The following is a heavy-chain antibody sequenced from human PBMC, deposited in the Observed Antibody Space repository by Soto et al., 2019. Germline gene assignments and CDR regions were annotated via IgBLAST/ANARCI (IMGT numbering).Heavy chain of an antibody. V-gene: IGHV3-11*03. Sequence: GGSLRLSYTASGFALVDYMSWIRQAPGKGLESVSYISGSGAYTTYADSVRGRFTISRDNAKNSLYLQMNNLRAEDTAVYYCARIAAAGTNFDYWGQGTLVTVSS. CDR3: ARIAAAGTNFDY. CDR2: ISGSGAYT. J-gene: IGHJ4*02. D-gene: IGHD6-13*01. CDR1: GFALVDY.